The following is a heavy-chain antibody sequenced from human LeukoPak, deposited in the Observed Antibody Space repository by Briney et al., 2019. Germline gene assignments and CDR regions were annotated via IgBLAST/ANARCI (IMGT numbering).Heavy chain of an antibody. J-gene: IGHJ4*02. CDR2: IYYSGST. V-gene: IGHV4-39*01. D-gene: IGHD5-12*01. CDR1: GGSISSSSYY. Sequence: SETLSLTCTVSGGSISSSSYYWGWIRQPPGTGLEWIGNIYYSGSTYYSPSLKSRVTISVDTSKNQFSLKLSSVTAADTAVYYCARLYSGYEGFDYWGQGTLVTVSS. CDR3: ARLYSGYEGFDY.